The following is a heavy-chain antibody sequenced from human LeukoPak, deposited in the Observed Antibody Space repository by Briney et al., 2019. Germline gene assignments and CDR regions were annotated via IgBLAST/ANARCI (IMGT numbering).Heavy chain of an antibody. CDR3: AKSSGDSYFDY. Sequence: PGRSLRLSCAASGFTFSTYGMHWVRQAPGKGLEWVAVISYDGNYKYYADSVKGRFTISRDNSKNSLYLQMNSLRPEDTALYYCAKSSGDSYFDYWGQGTLVTVSS. J-gene: IGHJ4*02. V-gene: IGHV3-30*18. CDR1: GFTFSTYG. D-gene: IGHD2-21*02. CDR2: ISYDGNYK.